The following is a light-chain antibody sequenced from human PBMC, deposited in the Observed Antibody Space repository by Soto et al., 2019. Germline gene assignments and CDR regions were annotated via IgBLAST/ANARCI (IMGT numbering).Light chain of an antibody. Sequence: SVLPKPPSVSGSPGQRVTISCTGSSSNIGAGYDVHWYQQLPGTAPKLLIYGNSNRPSGVPDRFSGSKSGTSASLAITGLQAEDEADYYCQSYDSSLSGSRVFGTGTKVTVL. CDR3: QSYDSSLSGSRV. J-gene: IGLJ1*01. V-gene: IGLV1-40*01. CDR1: SSNIGAGYD. CDR2: GNS.